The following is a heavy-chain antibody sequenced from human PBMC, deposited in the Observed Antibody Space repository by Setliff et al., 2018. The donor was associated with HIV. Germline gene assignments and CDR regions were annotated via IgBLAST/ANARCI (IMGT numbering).Heavy chain of an antibody. CDR1: GGSTSSYY. CDR2: IDNSGST. CDR3: ASLFHDTSAPWLNYFDH. Sequence: SETLSLTCTVSGGSTSSYYWSWIRQPPGKGLEWIGYIDNSGSTNYNPSLKSRVTISVDTSKNQFSLDLSSVTAADTAVYYCASLFHDTSAPWLNYFDHWGQGTLVTVSS. D-gene: IGHD3-22*01. V-gene: IGHV4-4*09. J-gene: IGHJ4*02.